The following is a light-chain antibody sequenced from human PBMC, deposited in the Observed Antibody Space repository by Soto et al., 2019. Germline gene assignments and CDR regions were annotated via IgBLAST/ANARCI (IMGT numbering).Light chain of an antibody. J-gene: IGLJ3*02. CDR1: TSNIGSNI. V-gene: IGLV1-44*01. CDR3: EAWDDDLNGLV. CDR2: NNN. Sequence: QSVLTQPPSASGTPGQRITISCSGRTSNIGSNIVSWYHHLPGAAPKLLIYNNNQRPSGVPDRFFASKSVTSASLAISGLQPEDESHYYCEAWDDDLNGLVFGGGTKVTVL.